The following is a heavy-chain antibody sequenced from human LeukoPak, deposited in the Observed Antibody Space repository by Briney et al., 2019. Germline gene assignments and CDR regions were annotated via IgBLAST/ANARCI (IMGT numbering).Heavy chain of an antibody. D-gene: IGHD2-2*02. V-gene: IGHV3-73*01. CDR1: GYTFTGYY. CDR2: IRSKANSYAT. J-gene: IGHJ4*02. CDR3: TREYCSSTSCYNY. Sequence: KVSCKASGYTFTGYYMHWVRQASGKGLEWVGRIRSKANSYATAYAASVKGRFTISRDDSKNTAYLQMNSLKTEDTAVYYCTREYCSSTSCYNYWGQGTLVTVSS.